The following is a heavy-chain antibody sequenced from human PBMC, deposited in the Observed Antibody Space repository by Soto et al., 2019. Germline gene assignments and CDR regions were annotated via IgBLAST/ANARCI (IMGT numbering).Heavy chain of an antibody. D-gene: IGHD5-18*01. V-gene: IGHV1-46*01. CDR1: GYTFTHYY. CDR3: ATSVNSAMAFDY. Sequence: QVQLVQSGAEVKKPGASVRVSCKASGYTFTHYYIHWVRQAPGQGLEWMGIINPNGGITTYAQKFRAGFSMTRDTSTSTVYLELSSLRSEDSAVYYCATSVNSAMAFDYLGQGTLVTVSS. CDR2: INPNGGIT. J-gene: IGHJ4*02.